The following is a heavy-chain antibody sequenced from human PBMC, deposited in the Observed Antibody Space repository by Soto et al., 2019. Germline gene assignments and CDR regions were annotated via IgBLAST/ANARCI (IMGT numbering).Heavy chain of an antibody. D-gene: IGHD2-15*01. CDR2: VAGSGGST. CDR1: GFTFISYA. CDR3: AKGGSVGYHFEY. V-gene: IGHV3-23*01. J-gene: IGHJ4*02. Sequence: EVQLLESGGGLVQPGGSLRLSCAASGFTFISYAMTWVRQAPGKGLEWVSSVAGSGGSTYYADSVKGRFTISRDNSKNTLYLQMNSLRADDTAVYYCAKGGSVGYHFEYWGQGTLVTVSS.